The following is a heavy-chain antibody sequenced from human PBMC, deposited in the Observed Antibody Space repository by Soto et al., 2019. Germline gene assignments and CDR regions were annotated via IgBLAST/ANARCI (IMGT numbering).Heavy chain of an antibody. V-gene: IGHV4-31*03. CDR3: ARGEVVRGVIINYGMDV. CDR2: IYYSGST. Sequence: NPSETLSLTCTVSGGSISSGGYYWSWIRQHPGKGLEWIGYIYYSGSTYYNPSLKSRVTISVDTSKNQFSLKLSSVTAADTAVYYCARGEVVRGVIINYGMDVWGQGTTVTVSS. D-gene: IGHD3-10*01. J-gene: IGHJ6*02. CDR1: GGSISSGGYY.